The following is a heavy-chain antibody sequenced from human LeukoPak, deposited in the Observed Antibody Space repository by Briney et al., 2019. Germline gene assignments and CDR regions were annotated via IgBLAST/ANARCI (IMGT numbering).Heavy chain of an antibody. CDR1: GFTFSTYW. CDR2: MRRDGNEI. V-gene: IGHV3-7*03. J-gene: IGHJ6*02. Sequence: PGGSLRLSCSASGFTFSTYWMSWVRQAPGKGLEWVANMRRDGNEIYYLDSVRGRFTISRDNAKNSLYLQMNSLRAEDTALYYCAKDMGYGDGEGYYGMDVWGQGTTVTVSS. D-gene: IGHD4-17*01. CDR3: AKDMGYGDGEGYYGMDV.